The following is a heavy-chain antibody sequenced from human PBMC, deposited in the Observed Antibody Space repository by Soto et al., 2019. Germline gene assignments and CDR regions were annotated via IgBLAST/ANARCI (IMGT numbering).Heavy chain of an antibody. D-gene: IGHD4-17*01. J-gene: IGHJ3*02. CDR1: GGSISSYY. CDR3: ARVSPMTTVTTEAFDI. V-gene: IGHV4-59*01. Sequence: QVQLQESGPGLVKPSETLSLTCTVSGGSISSYYWSWIRQPPGKGLEWIGYIYYSGSTNYNPSLKSRVTISVDTSKNQFSLKLSSVTAADTAVYYCARVSPMTTVTTEAFDIWGQGTMVTVSS. CDR2: IYYSGST.